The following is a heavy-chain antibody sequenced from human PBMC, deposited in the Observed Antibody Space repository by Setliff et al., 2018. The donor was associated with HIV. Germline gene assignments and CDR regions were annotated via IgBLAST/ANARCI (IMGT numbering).Heavy chain of an antibody. CDR2: IYYSGST. CDR1: GGSISSGGYY. V-gene: IGHV4-31*03. Sequence: SETLSLTCTVSGGSISSGGYYWSWIRQQPGKGLEWIGYIYYSGSTYYNPSLKSRVTISVDTSKNQFSLKLSPVTAADTAVYYCARGYPVSYYYYMDVWGKGTTVTVSS. J-gene: IGHJ6*03. D-gene: IGHD3-16*02. CDR3: ARGYPVSYYYYMDV.